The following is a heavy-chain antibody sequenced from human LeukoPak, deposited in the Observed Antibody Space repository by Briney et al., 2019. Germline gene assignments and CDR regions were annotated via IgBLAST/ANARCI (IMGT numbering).Heavy chain of an antibody. J-gene: IGHJ4*02. CDR3: ARDPSLGY. CDR1: GGSVSSGTYF. V-gene: IGHV4-61*01. D-gene: IGHD3-16*01. CDR2: INHSGST. Sequence: PSETLSLTCTVSGGSVSSGTYFWSWFRQPPGKGLEWIGKINHSGSTNYNPSLKSRVTISVDTSKNQFSLKLNSVTAADTAVYYCARDPSLGYWGQGTLVTVSS.